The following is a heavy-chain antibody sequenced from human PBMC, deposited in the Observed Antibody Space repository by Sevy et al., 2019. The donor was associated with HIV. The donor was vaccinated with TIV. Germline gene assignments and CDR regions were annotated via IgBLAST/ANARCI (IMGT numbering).Heavy chain of an antibody. CDR1: GFTFSNYG. Sequence: GGSLRLSCAASGFTFSNYGMHWVRQAPGKGLEWVAVIWNDGSNKYYADSVKGRFTISRDNSKNTLYLQMNSLRFEDTAVYFCARGGDFNDRSAKRDFDYWGQGTLVTVS. CDR3: ARGGDFNDRSAKRDFDY. J-gene: IGHJ4*02. V-gene: IGHV3-33*01. D-gene: IGHD3-22*01. CDR2: IWNDGSNK.